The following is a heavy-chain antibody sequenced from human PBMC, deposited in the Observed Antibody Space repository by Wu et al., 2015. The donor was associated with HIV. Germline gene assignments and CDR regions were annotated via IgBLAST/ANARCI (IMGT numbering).Heavy chain of an antibody. CDR3: ARGSRAVDDYVWGSYRPTSDAFDI. CDR2: ISAYNGNT. V-gene: IGHV1-18*01. J-gene: IGHJ3*02. D-gene: IGHD3-16*02. CDR1: GYTFTSYG. Sequence: QVQLVQSGAEVKKPGASVKVSCKASGYTFTSYGISWVRQAPGQGLEWMGWISAYNGNTNYAQKLQGRVTMTTDTSTSTAYMELRSLRSDDTAVYYCARGSRAVDDYVWGSYRPTSDAFDIWGQGTMVTVSS.